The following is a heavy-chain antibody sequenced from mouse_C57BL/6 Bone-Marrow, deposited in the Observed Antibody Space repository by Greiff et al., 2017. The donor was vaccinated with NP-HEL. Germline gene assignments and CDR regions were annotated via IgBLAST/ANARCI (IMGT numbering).Heavy chain of an antibody. CDR3: ARDGDYYVSRDY. CDR1: GYTFTDYY. CDR2: INPNNGGT. J-gene: IGHJ2*01. V-gene: IGHV1-26*01. D-gene: IGHD1-1*01. Sequence: EVQLQPSGPELVKPGSSVKISCKASGYTFTDYYMNWVKQSHGKSLEWIGDINPNNGGTSYNQKFKGKATLTVDKSSSTAYMELRSLTSEDSAVYYCARDGDYYVSRDYWGQGTTLTVSA.